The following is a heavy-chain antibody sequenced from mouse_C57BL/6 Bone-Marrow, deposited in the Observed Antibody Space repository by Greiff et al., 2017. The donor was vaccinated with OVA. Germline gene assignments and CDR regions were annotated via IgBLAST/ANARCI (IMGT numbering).Heavy chain of an antibody. V-gene: IGHV1-15*01. CDR2: IDPETGGT. Sequence: VQLQESGAELVRPGASVTLSCKASGYTFTDYEMHWVKQTPVHGLEWIGAIDPETGGTAYNQKFKGKAILTADKSSSTAYMELHSLTSEDSAVYYCTSPYDYDDGGALFAYWGQGTLVTVSA. J-gene: IGHJ3*01. CDR1: GYTFTDYE. CDR3: TSPYDYDDGGALFAY. D-gene: IGHD2-4*01.